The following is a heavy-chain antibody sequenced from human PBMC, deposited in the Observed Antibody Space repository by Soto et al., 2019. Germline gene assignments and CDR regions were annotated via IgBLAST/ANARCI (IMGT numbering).Heavy chain of an antibody. J-gene: IGHJ4*02. V-gene: IGHV3-33*01. CDR1: GFTFSSYG. D-gene: IGHD5-12*01. Sequence: PGGSLRLSCAASGFTFSSYGMHWVRQAPGKGLEWVAVIWYDGSNKYYADSVKGRFTISRDNSKNTLYLQMNSLRAEDTAVYYCARDRRDGYKYYFDYWGQRTLVTVSS. CDR2: IWYDGSNK. CDR3: ARDRRDGYKYYFDY.